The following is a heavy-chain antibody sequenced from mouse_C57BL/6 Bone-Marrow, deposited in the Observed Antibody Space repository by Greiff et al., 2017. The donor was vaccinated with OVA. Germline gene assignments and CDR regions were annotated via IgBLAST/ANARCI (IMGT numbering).Heavy chain of an antibody. V-gene: IGHV3-1*01. CDR2: ISYSGST. D-gene: IGHD2-4*01. Sequence: EVHLVESGPGMVKPSQSLSLTCTVTGYSITSGYDWHWIRHFPGNKLEWMGYISYSGSTNYNPSLKSRISITHDTSKNHFFLKLNSVTTEDTATYYCARGYYDYSFDYWGQGTTLTVSS. CDR3: ARGYYDYSFDY. J-gene: IGHJ2*01. CDR1: GYSITSGYD.